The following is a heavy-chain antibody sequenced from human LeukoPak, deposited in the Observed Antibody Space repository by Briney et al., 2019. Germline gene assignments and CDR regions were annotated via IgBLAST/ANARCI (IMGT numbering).Heavy chain of an antibody. CDR2: IYYSGST. J-gene: IGHJ5*02. V-gene: IGHV4-59*01. Sequence: PSETLSLTCTVSGGSISSYHWSWIRQPPGKGLEWIGYIYYSGSTNYNPSLKSRVTISVDTSKNQFSLKLSSVTAADTAVYYCARGSLEWLAHETLNWFDPWGQGTLVTVSS. D-gene: IGHD3-3*01. CDR3: ARGSLEWLAHETLNWFDP. CDR1: GGSISSYH.